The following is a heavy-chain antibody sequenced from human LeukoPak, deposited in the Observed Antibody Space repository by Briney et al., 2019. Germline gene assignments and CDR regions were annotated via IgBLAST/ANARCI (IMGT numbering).Heavy chain of an antibody. Sequence: GGSLRLSCAVSGVTVSSTDMSWVRQAPGKGLEWVSVIFSGGGTYYTGSVKGRFTISRDNSKNTLYLQMNSLRAEDTAGYYCARDLDGPENYWGQGTLVTVSS. CDR2: IFSGGGT. V-gene: IGHV3-53*01. CDR1: GVTVSSTD. J-gene: IGHJ4*02. D-gene: IGHD3-3*01. CDR3: ARDLDGPENY.